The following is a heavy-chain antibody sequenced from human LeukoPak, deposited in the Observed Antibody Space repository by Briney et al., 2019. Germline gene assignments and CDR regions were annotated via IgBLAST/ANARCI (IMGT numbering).Heavy chain of an antibody. CDR1: GGSISSYY. Sequence: SETLSFTCTVSGGSISSYYWSWIRQPPGKGLEWIGYIYTSGSTNYNPSLKSRVTISVDTSKNQFSLKLSSVTAADTAVYYCARGGPQLQQQLVLWGQGTLVTVSS. CDR3: ARGGPQLQQQLVL. D-gene: IGHD6-13*01. V-gene: IGHV4-4*09. CDR2: IYTSGST. J-gene: IGHJ4*02.